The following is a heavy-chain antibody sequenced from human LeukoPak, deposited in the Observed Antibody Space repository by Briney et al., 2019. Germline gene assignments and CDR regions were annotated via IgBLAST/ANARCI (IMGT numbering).Heavy chain of an antibody. D-gene: IGHD3-10*01. CDR1: GGTFSSYA. CDR3: VGGLLWFGEPKDYYYYFMEV. V-gene: IGHV1-69*05. J-gene: IGHJ6*03. CDR2: IIPLVGTA. Sequence: SVKVSCKASGGTFSSYAITWVRQAPGHGLEWMGGIIPLVGTANYAQKFQGRVTITTDASTSAAYMELTSLRSEDTAVYFCVGGLLWFGEPKDYYYYFMEVWGKGTTVTVSS.